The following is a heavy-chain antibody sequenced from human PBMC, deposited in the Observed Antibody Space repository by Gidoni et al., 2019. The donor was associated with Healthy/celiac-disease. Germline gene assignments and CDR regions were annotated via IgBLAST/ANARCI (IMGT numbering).Heavy chain of an antibody. CDR2: IRSKANSYAT. CDR1: GFTFIGSS. Sequence: EVQLVESGGGLVQPGGSLKLSCAAAGFTFIGSSMHWVRQASGKGLEWVGRIRSKANSYATAYAASVKGRFTISRDDSKNTAYLQMNSLKTEDTAVYYCTREGYYYDSSGPFDYWGQGTLVTVSS. D-gene: IGHD3-22*01. CDR3: TREGYYYDSSGPFDY. J-gene: IGHJ4*02. V-gene: IGHV3-73*01.